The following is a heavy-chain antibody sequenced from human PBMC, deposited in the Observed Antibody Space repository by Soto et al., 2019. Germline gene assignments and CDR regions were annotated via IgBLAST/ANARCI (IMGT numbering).Heavy chain of an antibody. V-gene: IGHV1-8*02. CDR3: EVTTGY. CDR1: GYTFTSYY. D-gene: IGHD1-1*01. CDR2: VSPENKNA. Sequence: ASVKVSCKASGYTFTSYYMHWVRQAPGQGPEYMGWVSPENKNAGYAPQFRGRVSMTTDTTISTAYLEVTNLTYEDTAVYYCEVTTGYWGQGTMVTVSS. J-gene: IGHJ4*02.